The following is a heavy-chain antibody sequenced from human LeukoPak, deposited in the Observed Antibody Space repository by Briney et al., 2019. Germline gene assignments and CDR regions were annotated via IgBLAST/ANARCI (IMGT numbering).Heavy chain of an antibody. CDR2: ISGSGYVT. V-gene: IGHV3-23*01. D-gene: IGHD6-13*01. Sequence: GESLRLSCAASGLTFSSSAMSWVRQAPGKGLEWVSSISGSGYVTYYADSVKGRFTLSRDNFENTLYLRMNSLRAEDTAVYYCAINSSSWYDYWGQGTLVTVSS. CDR3: AINSSSWYDY. J-gene: IGHJ4*02. CDR1: GLTFSSSA.